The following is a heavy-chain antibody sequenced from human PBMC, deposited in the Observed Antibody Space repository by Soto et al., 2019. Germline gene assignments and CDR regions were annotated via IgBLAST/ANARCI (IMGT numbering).Heavy chain of an antibody. D-gene: IGHD6-13*01. V-gene: IGHV3-23*02. J-gene: IGHJ4*02. CDR3: AKDRERDAWYEDY. Sequence: GGSLRLSCVASGFSFSNYAMSWVRQAPGKGLEWVSVISGSDGSTYYGDSVKGRFTISRDNSKNTLYLQMNSLRAEDTAVYYCAKDRERDAWYEDYWGQGTLVTVSS. CDR1: GFSFSNYA. CDR2: ISGSDGST.